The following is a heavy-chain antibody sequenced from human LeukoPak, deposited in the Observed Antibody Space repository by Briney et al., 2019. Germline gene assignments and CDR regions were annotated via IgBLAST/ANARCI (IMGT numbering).Heavy chain of an antibody. D-gene: IGHD1-26*01. CDR3: ARRAGSSEEYDY. Sequence: GESLKISCKGSGYSFTNYWIGWVRQMPGKGLEWMGIIYPGDSGTRYSPSFQGQVTIPADKSVSTAYLQWSSLKASDTAMYYCARRAGSSEEYDYWGQGTLVTVSS. CDR2: IYPGDSGT. CDR1: GYSFTNYW. V-gene: IGHV5-51*01. J-gene: IGHJ4*02.